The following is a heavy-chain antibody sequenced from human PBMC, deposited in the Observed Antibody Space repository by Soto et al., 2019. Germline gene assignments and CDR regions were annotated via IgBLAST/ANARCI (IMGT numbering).Heavy chain of an antibody. J-gene: IGHJ4*02. CDR3: ARGGYDSDSLTGRDS. CDR2: TYQSGST. Sequence: TLSLTCSVARGSISSGGYSWSWIRQPRGKGLAWIGHTYQSGSTYYNPSLKSRVTISVDRSKNQFSLKLSVGTAADTAVYYCARGGYDSDSLTGRDSCGEETLVTVYS. V-gene: IGHV4-30-2*01. D-gene: IGHD3-9*01. CDR1: RGSISSGGYS.